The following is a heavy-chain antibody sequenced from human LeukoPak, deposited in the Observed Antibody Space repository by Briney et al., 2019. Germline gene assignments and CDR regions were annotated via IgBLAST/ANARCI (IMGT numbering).Heavy chain of an antibody. CDR1: GGSISSYY. CDR3: ARHLGTSAYSYGMDV. CDR2: IYYSGNT. J-gene: IGHJ6*02. Sequence: SETLSLTCTVSGGSISSYYWSWTRQPPGKGLEWIGYIYYSGNTNYNPSLKSRVTISVDTSKNQLSLKLSSVTAADTAVYYCARHLGTSAYSYGMDVWGQGTTVTVSS. V-gene: IGHV4-59*08.